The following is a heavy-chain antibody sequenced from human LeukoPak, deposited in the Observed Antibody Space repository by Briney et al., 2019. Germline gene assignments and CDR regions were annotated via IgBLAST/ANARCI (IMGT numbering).Heavy chain of an antibody. CDR3: AKDGELLRGYFDY. CDR2: IWYDGSDK. J-gene: IGHJ4*02. V-gene: IGHV3-30*02. D-gene: IGHD1-26*01. Sequence: PGESLTLSCGASGFTFSSYGMHWVRQAPGKGLEWVAFIWYDGSDKHYADSVKGRFTISRDNSKNMLHLQMYSLRTEDTAMYYCAKDGELLRGYFDYWGQGTLVTVSS. CDR1: GFTFSSYG.